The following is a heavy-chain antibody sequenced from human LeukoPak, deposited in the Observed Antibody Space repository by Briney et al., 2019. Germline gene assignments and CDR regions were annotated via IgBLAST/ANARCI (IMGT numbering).Heavy chain of an antibody. CDR2: ISAYNGNT. V-gene: IGHV1-18*01. J-gene: IGHJ4*02. Sequence: ASLKVSCKASGYTFTTSGISWVRQAPGQGLEWMGWISAYNGNTNYAQKLQGRVTMTTDTSTSTAYMELRSLRSDDTAVYYCARVRDYVWGSYRYTFPDYWGQGTLVTVSS. CDR1: GYTFTTSG. CDR3: ARVRDYVWGSYRYTFPDY. D-gene: IGHD3-16*02.